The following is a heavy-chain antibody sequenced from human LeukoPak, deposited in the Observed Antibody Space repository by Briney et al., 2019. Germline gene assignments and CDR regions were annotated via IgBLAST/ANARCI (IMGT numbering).Heavy chain of an antibody. J-gene: IGHJ4*02. CDR2: IYHSGIT. V-gene: IGHV4-38-2*02. Sequence: SETLSLTCTVSGYSISSGYYWGWTRQPPGKGLAWIGNIYHSGITYYNPSLKSRVTISADTSKNQFSLKMRFVTAADTAVYSCAKDLNYYASGNLFDYWGQGTLVTVSS. D-gene: IGHD3-10*01. CDR3: AKDLNYYASGNLFDY. CDR1: GYSISSGYY.